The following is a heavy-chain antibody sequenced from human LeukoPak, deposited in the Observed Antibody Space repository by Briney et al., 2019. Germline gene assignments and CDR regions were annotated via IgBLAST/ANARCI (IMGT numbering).Heavy chain of an antibody. J-gene: IGHJ4*02. CDR1: GFTFSSYA. D-gene: IGHD5-24*01. CDR2: ISGSDGST. CDR3: AKDGEMATVPQFFDY. V-gene: IGHV3-23*01. Sequence: GGSLRISCAASGFTFSSYAMSWVRQAPGKGLEWVSAISGSDGSTYYADSVKGRFTISRDNSKNTLYLQMNSLRAEDTAVYYCAKDGEMATVPQFFDYWGQGTLVTVSS.